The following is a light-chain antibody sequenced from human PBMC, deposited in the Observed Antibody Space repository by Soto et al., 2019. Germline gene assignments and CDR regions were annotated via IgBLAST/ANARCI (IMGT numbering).Light chain of an antibody. CDR1: QRISSY. J-gene: IGKJ2*01. Sequence: DIQMTQSPSSLSASVGDRVTITCRASQRISSYLNWYQQKPGKAPKLLIYAASSLQSGVPSRFSGSGSVTDFTLTISSLQPADFATYYCQQSYSTPRTFGQGTKLEIK. V-gene: IGKV1-39*01. CDR3: QQSYSTPRT. CDR2: AAS.